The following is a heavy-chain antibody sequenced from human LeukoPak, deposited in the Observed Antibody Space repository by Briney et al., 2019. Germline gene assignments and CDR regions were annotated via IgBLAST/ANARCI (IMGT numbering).Heavy chain of an antibody. Sequence: GGSLILSCAASGFTFSSYGMHWVRQAPGKGLEWVAVISYDGTYKYYADSVKGRFTISRDNSKNTLYLQMNSLRAEDTAVYYCAKAGRESLRYFDWLWDYWGQGTLVTVSS. CDR1: GFTFSSYG. D-gene: IGHD3-9*01. V-gene: IGHV3-30*18. CDR2: ISYDGTYK. CDR3: AKAGRESLRYFDWLWDY. J-gene: IGHJ4*02.